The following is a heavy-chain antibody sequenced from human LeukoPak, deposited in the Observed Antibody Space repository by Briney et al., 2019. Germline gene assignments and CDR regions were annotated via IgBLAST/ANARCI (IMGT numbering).Heavy chain of an antibody. CDR1: GYTFTGYY. CDR3: ASPNPIGGYYYGMAV. V-gene: IGHV1-2*02. D-gene: IGHD1-26*01. Sequence: ASVKVSCKASGYTFTGYYMHWVRQAPGQGLEWMGWINPNSGGTNYAQKFQGRVTITRDTSASTAYMELSSLRSEDTAVYYCASPNPIGGYYYGMAVWGQGTTVIVPS. J-gene: IGHJ6*02. CDR2: INPNSGGT.